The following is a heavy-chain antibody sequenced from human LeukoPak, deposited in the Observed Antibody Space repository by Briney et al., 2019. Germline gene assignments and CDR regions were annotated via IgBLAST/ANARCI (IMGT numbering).Heavy chain of an antibody. V-gene: IGHV3-11*05. D-gene: IGHD5-24*01. CDR2: ISSSSSYT. CDR1: GFTFSSYE. CDR3: ARDRGDGYNYRDAFDI. Sequence: GGSLRLSCAASGFTFSSYEMNWIRQAPGKGLEWVSYISSSSSYTNYADSVKGRFTISRDNAKNSLYLQMNSLRAEDTAVYYCARDRGDGYNYRDAFDIWGQGTMVTVSS. J-gene: IGHJ3*02.